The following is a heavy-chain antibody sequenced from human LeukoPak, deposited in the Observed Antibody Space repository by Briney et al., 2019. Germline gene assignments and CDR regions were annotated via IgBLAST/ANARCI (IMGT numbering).Heavy chain of an antibody. CDR2: INPSGGST. J-gene: IGHJ4*02. V-gene: IGHV1-46*03. D-gene: IGHD3-22*01. CDR1: GYTFTSYY. Sequence: ASVKVSCKASGYTFTSYYMHWVRQAPGQGLEWMGIINPSGGSTSCAQKFQGRVTMTRDTSTSTVYMELSSLRSEDTAVYYCAREAEGYDSSGYVDYWGQGTLVTVSS. CDR3: AREAEGYDSSGYVDY.